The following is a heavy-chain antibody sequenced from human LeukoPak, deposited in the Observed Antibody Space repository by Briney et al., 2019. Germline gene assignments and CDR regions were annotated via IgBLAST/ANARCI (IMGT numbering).Heavy chain of an antibody. CDR1: GFTFSSYS. J-gene: IGHJ4*02. CDR3: ARDADYYGGPYHF. D-gene: IGHD3-10*01. CDR2: IKQDGSEK. V-gene: IGHV3-7*01. Sequence: GGSLRLSCAASGFTFSSYSMNWVRQAPGKGLEWVANIKQDGSEKYYVDSVKGRFTISRDNAKNSLYLQMNSLRAEDTAVYYCARDADYYGGPYHFWGQGTLLTVSS.